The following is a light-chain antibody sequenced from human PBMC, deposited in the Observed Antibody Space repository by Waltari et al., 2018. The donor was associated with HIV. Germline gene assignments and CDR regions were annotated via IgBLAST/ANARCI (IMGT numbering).Light chain of an antibody. CDR2: EVT. V-gene: IGLV2-23*02. CDR3: CSFPRSCSRYV. CDR1: SSNVGSDDL. J-gene: IGLJ1*01. Sequence: QSALTQPASVSGSPGQSITISCTGTSSNVGSDDLVSWYQQPPGKAPKLIIYEVTQRPAGVLKRFSCSKSGNSASLTISGLQSEYEAYYYCCSFPRSCSRYVFGTGTKVTVL.